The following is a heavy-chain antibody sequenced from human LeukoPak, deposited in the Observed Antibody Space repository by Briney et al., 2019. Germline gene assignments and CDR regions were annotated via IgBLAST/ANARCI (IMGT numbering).Heavy chain of an antibody. CDR2: IYYSGST. V-gene: IGHV4-59*08. CDR1: GGSISSYY. D-gene: IGHD1-26*01. CDR3: ARLASGSYGPLTPFDY. Sequence: SETLSLTCTVSGGSISSYYWSWIRQPPGKGLEWIGDIYYSGSTYYNPSLKGRVTISVDTSKNKFSLRLSSVTAADTAVYSSARLASGSYGPLTPFDYWGQGTLVTVSS. J-gene: IGHJ4*02.